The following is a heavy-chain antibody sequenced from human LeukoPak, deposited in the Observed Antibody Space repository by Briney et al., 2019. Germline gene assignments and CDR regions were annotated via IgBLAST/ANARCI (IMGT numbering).Heavy chain of an antibody. Sequence: QTLSLTCAISGDRVSSNNAAWVWIRHPPSRGLEWLGRTYYRSKWYHDYAVSVKSRISFNPDTSKNQFFLQLNSVTPEDTAVYYCARDVNGAFTRSWFDPWGQGTRVTVS. CDR2: TYYRSKWYH. V-gene: IGHV6-1*01. D-gene: IGHD4-17*01. J-gene: IGHJ5*02. CDR1: GDRVSSNNAA. CDR3: ARDVNGAFTRSWFDP.